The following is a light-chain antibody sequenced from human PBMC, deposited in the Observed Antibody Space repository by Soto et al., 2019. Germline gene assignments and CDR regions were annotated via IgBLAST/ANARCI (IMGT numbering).Light chain of an antibody. V-gene: IGLV1-44*01. CDR3: AAWDDSLNGPSYV. CDR2: SNN. CDR1: SSNIEINY. J-gene: IGLJ1*01. Sequence: QSVLTQPPSASGTPGQRVTISCSGSSSNIEINYVYWYQLLPGTAPKLLIYSNNQRPSGVPDRFSGSKSGTSASLAISGLQSEDEADYYCAAWDDSLNGPSYVFGTGTKVTVL.